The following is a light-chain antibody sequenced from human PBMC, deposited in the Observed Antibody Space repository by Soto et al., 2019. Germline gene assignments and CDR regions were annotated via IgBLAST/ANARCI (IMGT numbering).Light chain of an antibody. Sequence: QSVPTQPASVSGSPGQSITISCTGTRSDVGDYNYVSWYQQHPGRVPKLLIYEVSDRPSGVSNRFSGSKSGNTASLTISGLQAEDEAHYYCSSYTGTYTYVFGTGTKVTVL. CDR3: SSYTGTYTYV. CDR2: EVS. CDR1: RSDVGDYNY. J-gene: IGLJ1*01. V-gene: IGLV2-14*01.